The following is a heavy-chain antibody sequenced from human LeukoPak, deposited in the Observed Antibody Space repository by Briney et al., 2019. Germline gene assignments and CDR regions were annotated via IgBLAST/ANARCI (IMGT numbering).Heavy chain of an antibody. CDR2: IYYSGST. Sequence: PSETLSLTCTVSGGSISNYYWSWIRQPPGKGLEWIGYIYYSGSTNYNPSLKSRVTISVDTSKNQFSLKLSSVTAADTAVYYCARDRVTPYYYGSGTLGKDYWGQGTLVTVSS. CDR1: GGSISNYY. CDR3: ARDRVTPYYYGSGTLGKDY. V-gene: IGHV4-59*12. J-gene: IGHJ4*02. D-gene: IGHD3-10*01.